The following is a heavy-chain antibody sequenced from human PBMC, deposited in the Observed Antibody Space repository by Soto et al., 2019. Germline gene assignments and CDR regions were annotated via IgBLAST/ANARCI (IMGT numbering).Heavy chain of an antibody. CDR1: GFTFSSYA. J-gene: IGHJ6*02. D-gene: IGHD2-15*01. Sequence: EVQLLESGGGLVQPGGSLRLSCAASGFTFSSYAMSWVRQAPGKGLEWVSAISGSGGSRYYEDSVKGRFTISRDNSKNTLYRQMNTLRAADTAVYYCGKSLGYYSGALYYSAYYYVMDIWGQGTTVTVS. CDR2: ISGSGGSR. V-gene: IGHV3-23*01. CDR3: GKSLGYYSGALYYSAYYYVMDI.